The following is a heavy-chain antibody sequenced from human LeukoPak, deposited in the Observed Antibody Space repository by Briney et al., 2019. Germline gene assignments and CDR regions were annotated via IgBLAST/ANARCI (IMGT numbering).Heavy chain of an antibody. J-gene: IGHJ3*02. CDR2: IKQDGSEK. Sequence: GGSLRLSCAASGFTFSSYWMSWVRQAPGKGLEWATNIKQDGSEKYYVDSVKGRFTISRDNAKNSLYLQMNSLRAEDTAVYYCLSGYSPDAFDIWGQGTMVTVSS. V-gene: IGHV3-7*01. D-gene: IGHD5-12*01. CDR1: GFTFSSYW. CDR3: LSGYSPDAFDI.